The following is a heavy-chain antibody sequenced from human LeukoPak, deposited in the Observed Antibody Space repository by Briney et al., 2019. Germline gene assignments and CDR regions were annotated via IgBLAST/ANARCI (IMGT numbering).Heavy chain of an antibody. J-gene: IGHJ4*02. Sequence: GGSLRLSCAASGFTFSSYAMSWVRQPPGKGLDWVSAISGSGDNTYYADSVKGRFTISRDNSRNTLYLQMNSLRAEDAAVYYCAKSPYGDYYLDFDYWGQGTLVAVSS. V-gene: IGHV3-23*01. CDR1: GFTFSSYA. CDR3: AKSPYGDYYLDFDY. D-gene: IGHD4-17*01. CDR2: ISGSGDNT.